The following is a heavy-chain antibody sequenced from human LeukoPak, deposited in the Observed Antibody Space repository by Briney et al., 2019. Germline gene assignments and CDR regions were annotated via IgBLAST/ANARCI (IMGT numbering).Heavy chain of an antibody. V-gene: IGHV4-4*07. D-gene: IGHD5-18*01. CDR3: ARVATLGYSYGYYYFDY. CDR2: IYTSGST. CDR1: GASISTYY. J-gene: IGHJ4*02. Sequence: SETLSLTCTVSGASISTYYWSWIRQPAGKGLEWIGRIYTSGSTNYNPSLKSRLTMSVDTSKNQFSLKLSSVTAADTAVYYCARVATLGYSYGYYYFDYWGQGTLVTVSS.